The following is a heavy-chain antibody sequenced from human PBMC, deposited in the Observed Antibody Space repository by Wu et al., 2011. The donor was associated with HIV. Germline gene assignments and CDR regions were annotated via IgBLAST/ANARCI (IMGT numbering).Heavy chain of an antibody. CDR1: GYNFAGYV. CDR3: ARDGGGEFKLDI. D-gene: IGHD3-16*01. J-gene: IGHJ4*02. Sequence: QVQLVQSGAEAKKPGASVQVSCTASGYNFAGYVLHWVRQAPGQGPEWMGRIDPDNGDTKFARRFQGRVTMTRDTWLDTAYMELSGLESDDTAVYYCARDGGGEFKLDIWGQGTQVTVFS. V-gene: IGHV1-2*06. CDR2: IDPDNGDT.